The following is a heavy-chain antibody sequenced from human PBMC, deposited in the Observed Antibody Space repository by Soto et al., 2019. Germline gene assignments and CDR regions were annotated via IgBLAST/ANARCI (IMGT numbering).Heavy chain of an antibody. Sequence: ASVKVSCKASGYTFTSYAMHWVRQAPGQRLEWMGWINAGNGNTKYSQKFQGRVTITRDTSASTAYMELSSLRSEDTAVYYCARAFYYDSSGYYYDYWGQGTLVTVSS. J-gene: IGHJ4*02. CDR2: INAGNGNT. V-gene: IGHV1-3*01. CDR3: ARAFYYDSSGYYYDY. CDR1: GYTFTSYA. D-gene: IGHD3-22*01.